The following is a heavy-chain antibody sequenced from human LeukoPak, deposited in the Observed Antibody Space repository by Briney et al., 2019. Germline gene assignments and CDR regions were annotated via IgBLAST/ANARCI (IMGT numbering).Heavy chain of an antibody. CDR1: GGSISSSSYY. V-gene: IGHV4-39*07. J-gene: IGHJ4*02. CDR3: ARDSYYDSRGYDY. Sequence: SETLSLTCTVSGGSISSSSYYWGWIRQPPGKGLEWIGSIYYSGSTYYNPSLKSRVTISVDTSKNQFSLKLSSVTAADTAVYYCARDSYYDSRGYDYWGQGTLVTVSS. D-gene: IGHD3-22*01. CDR2: IYYSGST.